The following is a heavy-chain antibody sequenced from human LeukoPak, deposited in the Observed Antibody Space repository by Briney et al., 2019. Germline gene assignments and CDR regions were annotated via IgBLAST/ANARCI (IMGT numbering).Heavy chain of an antibody. CDR2: INSTDNT. V-gene: IGHV3-23*01. CDR1: GFTFSSYA. Sequence: GGSLRLSCAVSGFTFSSYAMSWVRQAPGKGLEWVSNINSTDNTYYADSVKGRFIISRDNSKNTLYLQMNSLTAEDTAVYYCVDPNSLCCPHWGQGTLVTVSS. J-gene: IGHJ4*02. D-gene: IGHD2-15*01. CDR3: VDPNSLCCPH.